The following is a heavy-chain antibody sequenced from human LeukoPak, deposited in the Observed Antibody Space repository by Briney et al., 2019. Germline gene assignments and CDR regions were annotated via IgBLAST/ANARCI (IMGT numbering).Heavy chain of an antibody. Sequence: GGSLRLSCAASGFTFSSYGMHLVRQAPGKGLEWVAFIRYDGSNKYYADSVKGRVTISRDNSKTTLYLQMNSLRAEDTAVYYCAKDLPSYDFWSGSMYWGQGTLVTVSS. J-gene: IGHJ4*02. CDR3: AKDLPSYDFWSGSMY. CDR2: IRYDGSNK. V-gene: IGHV3-30*02. CDR1: GFTFSSYG. D-gene: IGHD3-3*01.